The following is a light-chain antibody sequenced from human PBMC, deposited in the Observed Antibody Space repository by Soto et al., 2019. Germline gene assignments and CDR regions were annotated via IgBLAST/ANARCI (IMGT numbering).Light chain of an antibody. CDR3: CSYAGSYTWV. CDR1: SSDVGAYKY. V-gene: IGLV2-11*01. Sequence: QSVLTQPRSVSGSPGQSVTISCTGTSSDVGAYKYVSWYQHYPGEAPKAMIYDVTQRPSGVPDRFSGTKSGNTASLTISGLQAEDEADYYCCSYAGSYTWVFGSGTKVTVL. J-gene: IGLJ1*01. CDR2: DVT.